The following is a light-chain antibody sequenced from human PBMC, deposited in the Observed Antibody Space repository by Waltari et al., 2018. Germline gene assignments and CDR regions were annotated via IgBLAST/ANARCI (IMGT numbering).Light chain of an antibody. CDR1: NIGSKS. V-gene: IGLV3-21*04. CDR2: YGN. CDR3: QVWDNYSDHWV. Sequence: SYVLTQPPSLSVAPGKTARITCGGNNIGSKSVHWCQQKAGQAPVVVLSYGNDRPAVVPGRFSASNAGNMDTRTISRVEAGDEADYYCQVWDNYSDHWVFGGGTKLTVL. J-gene: IGLJ3*02.